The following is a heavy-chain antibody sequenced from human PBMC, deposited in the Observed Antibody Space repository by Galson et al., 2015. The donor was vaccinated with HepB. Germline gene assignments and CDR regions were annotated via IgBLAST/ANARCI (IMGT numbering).Heavy chain of an antibody. CDR3: AIRVMVRGVDYYYGMDV. CDR1: GYSFTSYW. D-gene: IGHD3-10*01. J-gene: IGHJ6*02. V-gene: IGHV5-10-1*01. CDR2: IDPSDSYT. Sequence: QSGAEVKKPGESLRISCKGSGYSFTSYWISWVRQMPGKGLEWMGRIDPSDSYTNYSPSFQGHVTISADKSISTAYLQWSSLKASDTAMYYCAIRVMVRGVDYYYGMDVWGQGTTVTVSS.